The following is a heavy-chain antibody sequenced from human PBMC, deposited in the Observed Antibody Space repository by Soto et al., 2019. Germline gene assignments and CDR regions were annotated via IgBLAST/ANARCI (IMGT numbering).Heavy chain of an antibody. CDR2: IYNTGAT. V-gene: IGHV4-31*03. D-gene: IGHD3-10*01. CDR1: GGSISSDGYY. J-gene: IGHJ5*02. Sequence: QVQLQESGPGLVKPSQTLSLTCTVSGGSISSDGYYWSWIRQFPGKGLEWIGYIYNTGATYYNPSFKSRLTISFGTSKNQFSLKLTSVTAADTAVYYCARVPFGVGEWFDPWGQGTLVTVSS. CDR3: ARVPFGVGEWFDP.